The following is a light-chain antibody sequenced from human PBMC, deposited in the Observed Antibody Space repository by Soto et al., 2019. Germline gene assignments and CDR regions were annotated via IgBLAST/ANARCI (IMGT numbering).Light chain of an antibody. V-gene: IGKV2-28*01. J-gene: IGKJ5*01. CDR2: FVS. Sequence: DIVMTQSPLSLPVTPGEPASISCRSSQSLLHSNGYTYLDWYLQKPGQSPQLLIYFVSNRASGVPDRFSGSGSGTDFTLKISGVEAEDVGVYYCMQALQTPRTFGQGTRLEIK. CDR1: QSLLHSNGYTY. CDR3: MQALQTPRT.